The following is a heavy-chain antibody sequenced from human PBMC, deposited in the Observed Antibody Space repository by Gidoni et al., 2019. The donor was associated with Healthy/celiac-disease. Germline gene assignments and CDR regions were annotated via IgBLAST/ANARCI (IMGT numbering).Heavy chain of an antibody. CDR3: ARDPGNWSGVDY. D-gene: IGHD3-10*01. CDR2: IIPILGIA. V-gene: IGHV1-69*08. Sequence: QVQLVQSGAEVKKPGSSVKVSCKASGGTFSSYTISWVRQAPGQGLEWMGRIIPILGIANYAQKFQGRVTITADKSTSTAYMELSSLRSEDTAVYYCARDPGNWSGVDYWGQGTLVTVSS. J-gene: IGHJ4*02. CDR1: GGTFSSYT.